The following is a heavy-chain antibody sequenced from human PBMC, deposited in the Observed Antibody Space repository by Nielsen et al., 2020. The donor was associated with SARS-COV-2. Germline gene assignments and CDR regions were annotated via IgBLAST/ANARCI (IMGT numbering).Heavy chain of an antibody. CDR1: GYSFNNYW. CDR3: ARVGSSSWYFDY. Sequence: GESLKISCKGSGYSFNNYWTGWVRQMPGKGLEWMGSIYPGDSGTRYSPSFQGQVTISVDKSLSTAYLQWSSPKASDSGLYYCARVGSSSWYFDYWGQGTLVTVSS. J-gene: IGHJ4*02. V-gene: IGHV5-51*01. CDR2: IYPGDSGT. D-gene: IGHD6-13*01.